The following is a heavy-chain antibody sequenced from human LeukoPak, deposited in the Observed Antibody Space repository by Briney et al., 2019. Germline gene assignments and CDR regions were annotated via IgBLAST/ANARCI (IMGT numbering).Heavy chain of an antibody. CDR3: ARDGAGTTLDAFDI. D-gene: IGHD1-7*01. V-gene: IGHV3-23*01. CDR2: ISGSGGST. Sequence: GGSLRLSCAASEFTFRNYAMSWVRQAPGKGLEWVSTISGSGGSTYYADSVEGRFTISRDNSKNKLYLQMNNLRAEDTAVYYCARDGAGTTLDAFDIWGQGTMVTVSS. J-gene: IGHJ3*02. CDR1: EFTFRNYA.